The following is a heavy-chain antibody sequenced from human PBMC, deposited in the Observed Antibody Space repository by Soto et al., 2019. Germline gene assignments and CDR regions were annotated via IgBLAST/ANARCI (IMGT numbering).Heavy chain of an antibody. J-gene: IGHJ6*02. Sequence: PSETLSLTCTVSGASISSYFWNWIRQPAGKGLEWIGRVYTGGSTDNNPSLKSRVTMSIDTSKNQFALKLTSVTAADTAVYYCAGGLPFGDVWSGQYVSYGMDVWGQGTTVTVSS. CDR3: AGGLPFGDVWSGQYVSYGMDV. CDR2: VYTGGST. V-gene: IGHV4-4*07. D-gene: IGHD3-3*01. CDR1: GASISSYF.